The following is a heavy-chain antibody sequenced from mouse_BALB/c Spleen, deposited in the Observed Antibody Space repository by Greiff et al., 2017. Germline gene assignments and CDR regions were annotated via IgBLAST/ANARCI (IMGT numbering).Heavy chain of an antibody. CDR3: ASGVAWFAY. D-gene: IGHD1-1*02. J-gene: IGHJ3*01. Sequence: QVQLQQSGAELMKPGASVKISCKATGYTFSSYWIEWVKQRPGHGLEWIGEILPGSGSTNYNEKFKGKATFTADTSSNTAYMQLSSLTSEDSAVYYCASGVAWFAYWGQGTLVTVSA. CDR1: GYTFSSYW. CDR2: ILPGSGST. V-gene: IGHV1-9*01.